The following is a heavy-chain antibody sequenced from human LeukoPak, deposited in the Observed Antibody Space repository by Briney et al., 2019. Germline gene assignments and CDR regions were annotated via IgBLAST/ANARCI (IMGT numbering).Heavy chain of an antibody. CDR2: ISGSGGST. V-gene: IGHV3-23*01. CDR3: AKRLSYSSSWGVFDY. Sequence: HPGGSLRLSCAASGFTFSSYAMSWVRQAPGKGLEWVSAISGSGGSTYYADSVKGRFTISRDNSKNTLYLQMNSLRAEDTAVYYCAKRLSYSSSWGVFDYWGRGTLVTVSS. CDR1: GFTFSSYA. D-gene: IGHD6-6*01. J-gene: IGHJ4*02.